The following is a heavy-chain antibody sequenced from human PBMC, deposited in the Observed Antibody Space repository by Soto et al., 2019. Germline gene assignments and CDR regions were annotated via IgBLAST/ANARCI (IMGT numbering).Heavy chain of an antibody. D-gene: IGHD3-10*01. CDR3: ARDPFGFGRDLDY. J-gene: IGHJ4*02. CDR2: IYYSGST. Sequence: QVQLQESGPGLVKPSQTRSLTCTVSGGSISSGDYYWSWIRQPPGKGLEWIGYIYYSGSTYYNPSLKSRVTISVDTSKNQFSLKLSSVTAADTAVYYCARDPFGFGRDLDYWGQGTLVTVSS. CDR1: GGSISSGDYY. V-gene: IGHV4-30-4*01.